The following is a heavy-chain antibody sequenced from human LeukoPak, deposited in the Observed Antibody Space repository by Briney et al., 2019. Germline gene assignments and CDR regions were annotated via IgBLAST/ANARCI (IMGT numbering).Heavy chain of an antibody. Sequence: SETLSLTCTVSGYSISSGFYWGWIRQPPGKGLQWIGSIYYSGNTYYNPSLKSRVTISVDTSRNQFSLKLSSVTAADTAVYYCARVRYFDSSGYYFDFDYWGQGTLVTVSS. CDR3: ARVRYFDSSGYYFDFDY. V-gene: IGHV4-38-2*02. CDR1: GYSISSGFY. J-gene: IGHJ4*02. CDR2: IYYSGNT. D-gene: IGHD3-22*01.